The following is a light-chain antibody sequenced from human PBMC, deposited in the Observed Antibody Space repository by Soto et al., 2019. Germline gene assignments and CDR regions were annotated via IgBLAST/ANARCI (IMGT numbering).Light chain of an antibody. CDR2: AAS. CDR3: LQDYNYPYT. J-gene: IGKJ2*01. V-gene: IGKV1-6*01. Sequence: AIQMTQSPSSLSASVGDRVTITCRASQGVRNNLGWYQQKPGKAPKLLIYAASSLQSGVPSRFSGSGAGTDFTLTISSLQPEDFATYYCLQDYNYPYTFGQGTKLEIK. CDR1: QGVRNN.